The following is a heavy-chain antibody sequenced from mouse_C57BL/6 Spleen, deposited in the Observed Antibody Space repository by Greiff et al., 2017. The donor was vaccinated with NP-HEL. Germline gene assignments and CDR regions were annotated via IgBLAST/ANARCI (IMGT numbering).Heavy chain of an antibody. D-gene: IGHD2-3*01. CDR3: ARYDGYLLDY. Sequence: VQLQQPGAELVRPGSSVKLSCKASGYTFTSYWMHWVKQRPIQGLEWIGNIDPSDSETHYNQKFKDKATLTVDKSSSTAYMQLSSLTSEDSAVYYCARYDGYLLDYWGQGTTLTVSS. V-gene: IGHV1-52*01. CDR1: GYTFTSYW. CDR2: IDPSDSET. J-gene: IGHJ2*01.